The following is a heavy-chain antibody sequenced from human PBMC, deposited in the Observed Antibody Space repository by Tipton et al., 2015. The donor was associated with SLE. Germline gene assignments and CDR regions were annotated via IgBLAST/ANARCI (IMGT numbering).Heavy chain of an antibody. V-gene: IGHV4-4*07. CDR3: AGAWQGYCSGGTCYVLDY. CDR2: IYTSGST. J-gene: IGHJ4*02. Sequence: TLSLTCTVSGGSISNYYWSWIRQPAGKGLEWIGRIYTSGSTNYNPSLKSRVTMSVDTSKNQFSLKLSSVTAADTAVYYCAGAWQGYCSGGTCYVLDYWGQGTLVSVSS. D-gene: IGHD2-15*01. CDR1: GGSISNYY.